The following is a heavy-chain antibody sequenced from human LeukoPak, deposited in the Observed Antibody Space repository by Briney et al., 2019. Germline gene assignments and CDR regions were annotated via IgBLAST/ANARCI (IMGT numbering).Heavy chain of an antibody. CDR2: IYYSGST. Sequence: SETLSLTCTVSGGSIRSYYWSWIRQPPGKGLEWIGYIYYSGSTYYNPSLKSRVTISVDTSKNQFSLKLSSVTAADTAVYYCARGGVVVPAERWFDPWGQGTLVTVSS. CDR3: ARGGVVVPAERWFDP. V-gene: IGHV4-59*06. J-gene: IGHJ5*02. CDR1: GGSIRSYY. D-gene: IGHD2-2*01.